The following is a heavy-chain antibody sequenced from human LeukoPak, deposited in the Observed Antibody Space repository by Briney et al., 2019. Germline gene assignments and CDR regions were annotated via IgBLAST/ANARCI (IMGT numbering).Heavy chain of an antibody. V-gene: IGHV3-48*03. CDR2: ISSSGSTI. J-gene: IGHJ2*01. Sequence: GGSLTLTCAVSGVSFSSYDMNWVRQAPGPGLEWVSYISSSGSTIYYADSVKGRFTISRDNAKNSLYLQMHSLRAEDTAVYYCASSYWYFDLWGRGTLVTVSS. CDR1: GVSFSSYD. CDR3: ASSYWYFDL.